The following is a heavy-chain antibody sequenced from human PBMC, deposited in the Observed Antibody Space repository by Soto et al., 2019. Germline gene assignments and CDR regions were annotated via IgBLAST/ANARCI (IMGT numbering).Heavy chain of an antibody. Sequence: GASVKVSCKASGYTFTSYYMHWVRQAPGRGLGWMGWISTDNTHRNYAQNFQERVTMTTDTSTNTAYMELRSLRSDDTAIYYCARDRPGISVIRAVKTYNYFDPWGQGTLVTVSS. CDR2: ISTDNTHR. CDR3: ARDRPGISVIRAVKTYNYFDP. D-gene: IGHD3-10*01. V-gene: IGHV1-18*04. CDR1: GYTFTSYY. J-gene: IGHJ5*02.